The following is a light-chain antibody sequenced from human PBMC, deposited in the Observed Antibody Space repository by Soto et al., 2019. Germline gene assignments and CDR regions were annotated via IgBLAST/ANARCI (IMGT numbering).Light chain of an antibody. CDR2: GAS. CDR1: QSVNSN. Sequence: EIVMTQSPATLSVSPGERVTLSCRASQSVNSNLAWYQQRPGQAPRVLIYGASTRATGIPARFSASGSGTEFTLTISSLQSEDFAIYYCQQCTSWPTFGGGTKVEIK. J-gene: IGKJ4*01. CDR3: QQCTSWPT. V-gene: IGKV3-15*01.